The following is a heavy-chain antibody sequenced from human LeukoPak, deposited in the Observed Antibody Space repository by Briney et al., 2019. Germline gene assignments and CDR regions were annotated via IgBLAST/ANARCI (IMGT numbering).Heavy chain of an antibody. V-gene: IGHV1-46*01. D-gene: IGHD3-22*01. J-gene: IGHJ4*02. Sequence: ASVKVSCKASGYTFTSYYMHWVRQAPGQGLEWMGIINPSGGSTSYAQKFQGRVTMTRDTSTSAVYMELSSLRSEDTAVYYCARGEGYYYGSSGYYGSFDYWGQGTLVTVSS. CDR3: ARGEGYYYGSSGYYGSFDY. CDR1: GYTFTSYY. CDR2: INPSGGST.